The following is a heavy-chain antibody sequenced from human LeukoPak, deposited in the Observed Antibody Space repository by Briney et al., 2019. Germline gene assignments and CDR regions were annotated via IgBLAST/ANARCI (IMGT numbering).Heavy chain of an antibody. CDR3: ARERRSWWFGESKSGDY. J-gene: IGHJ4*02. Sequence: PGGSLRLSCAASGFTFSSYEMNWVRQAPGKGLEWVSYISSSGSTIYYADSVKGRFTISRDNAKNSLYLQMNSLRAEDTAVYYCARERRSWWFGESKSGDYWGQGTLVTVSS. V-gene: IGHV3-48*03. CDR2: ISSSGSTI. CDR1: GFTFSSYE. D-gene: IGHD3-10*01.